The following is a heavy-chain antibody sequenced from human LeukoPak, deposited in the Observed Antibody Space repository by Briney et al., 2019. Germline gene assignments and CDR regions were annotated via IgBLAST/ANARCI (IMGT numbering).Heavy chain of an antibody. CDR1: GFTFSDYY. V-gene: IGHV3-11*01. CDR3: AKGGQYSSGYYYDY. J-gene: IGHJ4*02. D-gene: IGHD3-22*01. Sequence: GGSLRLSCAASGFTFSDYYMSWIRQAPGKGLEWVSYISSSGSTIYYADSVKGRFTISRDNSKNTLYLQMNSLRVEDTAVYYCAKGGQYSSGYYYDYWGQGTLVTVSS. CDR2: ISSSGSTI.